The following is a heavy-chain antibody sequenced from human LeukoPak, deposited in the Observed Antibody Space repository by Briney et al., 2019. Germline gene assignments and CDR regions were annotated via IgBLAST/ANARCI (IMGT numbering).Heavy chain of an antibody. Sequence: ASVKVSCKVSGYTLTELSMHWVRQAPGKGLEWMGGFDPEDGETIYAQKFQGRVTMTEDTSTDTAYMELSSLRSEDTAVYYCATQRRMVVPAAIIYWGQGTLVTVSS. CDR1: GYTLTELS. V-gene: IGHV1-24*01. J-gene: IGHJ4*02. CDR2: FDPEDGET. D-gene: IGHD2-2*01. CDR3: ATQRRMVVPAAIIY.